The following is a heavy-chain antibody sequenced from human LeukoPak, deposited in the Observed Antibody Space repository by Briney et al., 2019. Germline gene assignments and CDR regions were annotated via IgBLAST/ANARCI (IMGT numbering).Heavy chain of an antibody. V-gene: IGHV4-34*01. CDR3: ARVGQWLRAFDI. D-gene: IGHD6-19*01. CDR2: INHSGST. J-gene: IGHJ3*02. Sequence: SETLSLTCAVYGGSFSGYYWSWIRQPPGKGLEWIGEINHSGSTNYNPSLKSRVTISVDTSKNQFSLKLSSVTAADTAVYYCARVGQWLRAFDIWGQGTMVTVSS. CDR1: GGSFSGYY.